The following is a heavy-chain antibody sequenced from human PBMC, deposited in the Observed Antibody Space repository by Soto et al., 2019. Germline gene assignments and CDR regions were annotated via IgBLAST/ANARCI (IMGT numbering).Heavy chain of an antibody. CDR2: VKSKTDGGTT. V-gene: IGHV3-15*01. Sequence: GGSLRLSCAASGFTFSSAWMNWVRQAPGKGLEWVGRVKSKTDGGTTDYAAPVKDRFSISRDDSKNTLFLQMNSLKTEDTAVYYCATGVIWIGYFTVDSWGQGTRVTVSS. CDR1: GFTFSSAW. D-gene: IGHD3-3*01. CDR3: ATGVIWIGYFTVDS. J-gene: IGHJ4*02.